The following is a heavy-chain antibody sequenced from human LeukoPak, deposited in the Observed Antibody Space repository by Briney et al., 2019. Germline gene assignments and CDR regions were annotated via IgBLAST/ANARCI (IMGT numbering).Heavy chain of an antibody. D-gene: IGHD3-22*01. CDR2: IYPDDSDT. J-gene: IGHJ4*02. Sequence: GESLKISCRASGYAFASYWIGWVRQVPGKGLEWVGIIYPDDSDTKYSPSFQGQVAFSADKSVNTAYLQWSSLKASDSAMYYCARFEVNHEDSSSFYYFDHWGQGTLVTVSS. CDR3: ARFEVNHEDSSSFYYFDH. CDR1: GYAFASYW. V-gene: IGHV5-51*01.